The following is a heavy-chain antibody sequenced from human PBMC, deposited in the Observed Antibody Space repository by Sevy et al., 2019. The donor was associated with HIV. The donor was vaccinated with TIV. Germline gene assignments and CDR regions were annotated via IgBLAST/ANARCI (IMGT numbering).Heavy chain of an antibody. Sequence: GGSLRLSCAASGFTFSSYTMTWVRQAPGKGLEWVSSLTCNDKTFCAYSVKGRFTISRDTSKNTFYLQMNSLRAEDTPVYYCGKALTIGWEKDALNIWGQGTTVTVSS. CDR2: LTCNDKT. J-gene: IGHJ3*02. CDR1: GFTFSSYT. V-gene: IGHV3-23*01. D-gene: IGHD1-26*01. CDR3: GKALTIGWEKDALNI.